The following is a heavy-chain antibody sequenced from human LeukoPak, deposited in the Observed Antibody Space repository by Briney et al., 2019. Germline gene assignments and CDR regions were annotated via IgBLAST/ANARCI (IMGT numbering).Heavy chain of an antibody. CDR3: ARGDWLLSGAFDI. D-gene: IGHD3-9*01. J-gene: IGHJ3*02. CDR2: INHSGST. CDR1: GESFSGYY. V-gene: IGHV4-34*01. Sequence: PSETLSLSCAVYGESFSGYYWSWIRQPPGKGLEWIGEINHSGSTNYNPSLKSRVTISVDTSKNQFSLKLSSVTAADTAVYYCARGDWLLSGAFDIWGQGTMVTVSS.